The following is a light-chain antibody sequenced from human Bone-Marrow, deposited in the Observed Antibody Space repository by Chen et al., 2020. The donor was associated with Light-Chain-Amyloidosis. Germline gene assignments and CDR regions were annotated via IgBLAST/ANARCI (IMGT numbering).Light chain of an antibody. CDR1: QSVSTY. CDR2: DAS. CDR3: QHRSSWPSLT. Sequence: EIVLTQSPATLSLSPGERATLSCRASQSVSTYLAWYQQKPGQAPRLLISDASDRATGIPARFSGSGSGTDFTLTISSLEPDDSAVYYCQHRSSWPSLTFVGGTNVEIK. V-gene: IGKV3-11*01. J-gene: IGKJ4*01.